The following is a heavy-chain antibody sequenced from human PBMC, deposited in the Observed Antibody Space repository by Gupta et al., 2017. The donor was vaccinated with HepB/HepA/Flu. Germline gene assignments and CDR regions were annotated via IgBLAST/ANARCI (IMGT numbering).Heavy chain of an antibody. CDR2: TYPGDFDT. Sequence: EVQLVQSGAEVKKSGESLKISCSVSGYTFTNYWIAWVRQVPGKGLEWIGITYPGDFDTRYSPSFKGQVTISADTSTSTAHLQWTSLKASDSGTYYCARLYWGTTHYYGMDVWGQGTAVTVS. D-gene: IGHD3-16*01. J-gene: IGHJ6*02. V-gene: IGHV5-51*01. CDR1: GYTFTNYW. CDR3: ARLYWGTTHYYGMDV.